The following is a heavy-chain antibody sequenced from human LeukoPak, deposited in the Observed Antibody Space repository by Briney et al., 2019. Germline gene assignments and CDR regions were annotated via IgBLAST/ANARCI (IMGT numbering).Heavy chain of an antibody. J-gene: IGHJ5*02. D-gene: IGHD2-2*01. Sequence: SETLSLTCAVYGGSFSGYYWSWIRQPPGKGLEWIGEINHSGSTNYNPSLKSRVTISVDKSKNQFSLKLSSVTAADTAVYYCARRGGVHIVVVPAARPRKWFDPWGQGTLVTVSS. CDR1: GGSFSGYY. CDR3: ARRGGVHIVVVPAARPRKWFDP. CDR2: INHSGST. V-gene: IGHV4-34*01.